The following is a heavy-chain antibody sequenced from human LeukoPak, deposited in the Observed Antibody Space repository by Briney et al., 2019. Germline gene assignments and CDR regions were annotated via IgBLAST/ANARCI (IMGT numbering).Heavy chain of an antibody. CDR2: IYYSGST. CDR3: ARGYSSSSGGWFDP. Sequence: PSETLSLTCTVSGDSISSYYWSWIRQPPGKGLEWIGYIYYSGSTNYNPSLKSRVTISVDTSKNQFSLKLSSVTAADTAVYYCARGYSSSSGGWFDPWGQGTLVTVSS. V-gene: IGHV4-59*01. J-gene: IGHJ5*02. CDR1: GDSISSYY. D-gene: IGHD6-6*01.